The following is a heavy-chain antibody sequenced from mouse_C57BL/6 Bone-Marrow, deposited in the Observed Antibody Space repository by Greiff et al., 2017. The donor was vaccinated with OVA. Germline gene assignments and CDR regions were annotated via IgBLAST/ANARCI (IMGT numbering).Heavy chain of an antibody. CDR1: GYTFTSYW. Sequence: VQLQQPGAGLVKPGASVKMSCKASGYTFTSYWITWVKQRPGQGLEWIGDIYPGSGSTNYNEQFKSKATLTVDTSSRTAYMQLSSLTSEDSAVYYCAKDGYYPFDHWGKGTTLTVSS. CDR2: IYPGSGST. D-gene: IGHD2-3*01. V-gene: IGHV1-55*01. CDR3: AKDGYYPFDH. J-gene: IGHJ2*01.